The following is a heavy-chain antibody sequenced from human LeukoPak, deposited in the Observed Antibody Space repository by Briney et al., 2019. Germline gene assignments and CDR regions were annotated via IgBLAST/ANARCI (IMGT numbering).Heavy chain of an antibody. CDR3: ARDYHDFWSGSLHY. J-gene: IGHJ4*02. V-gene: IGHV3-7*03. Sequence: GGSLRLSCAASGFTFSSYAIHWVRQAPGKGLEWVANIKQDGSEKYYVDSVKGRFTISRDNSKNTLYLQMNSLRVEDTAVYYCARDYHDFWSGSLHYWGQGTLVTVSS. CDR2: IKQDGSEK. D-gene: IGHD3-3*01. CDR1: GFTFSSYA.